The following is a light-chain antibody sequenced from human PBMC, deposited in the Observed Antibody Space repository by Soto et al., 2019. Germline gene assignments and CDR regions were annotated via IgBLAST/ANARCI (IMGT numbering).Light chain of an antibody. V-gene: IGLV1-51*01. Sequence: QSALTQPPSVSAAPGQKVTISCSGSSSNIGSNYVSWYRHLPGTAPKLLIYDDSNRPSGIPDRFSGSKSGTSATLGITGLQTGDEADYYCGTWDSSLIAGVFGTGTRSPS. J-gene: IGLJ1*01. CDR3: GTWDSSLIAGV. CDR2: DDS. CDR1: SSNIGSNY.